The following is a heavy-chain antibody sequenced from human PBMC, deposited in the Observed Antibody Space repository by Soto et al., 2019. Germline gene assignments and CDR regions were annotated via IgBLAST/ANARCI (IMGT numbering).Heavy chain of an antibody. CDR3: ARENIIMDAFDF. CDR2: IYDTGST. Sequence: SETLSLTCTVSGSSIKNYYWTWIRQPPGKGLECIGYIYDTGSTSYNPTLKSRVTMSIDTSKSQFSLNLNSVTAADTAVYYCARENIIMDAFDFWGQGTMVTVSS. V-gene: IGHV4-59*01. D-gene: IGHD2-8*01. J-gene: IGHJ3*01. CDR1: GSSIKNYY.